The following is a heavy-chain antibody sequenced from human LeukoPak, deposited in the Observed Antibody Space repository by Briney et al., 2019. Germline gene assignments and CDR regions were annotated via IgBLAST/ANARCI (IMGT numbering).Heavy chain of an antibody. D-gene: IGHD6-13*01. V-gene: IGHV3-33*01. J-gene: IGHJ6*04. CDR3: ARDHRSSSSWYYYYYVMDV. Sequence: GRSLRLSCAASGFTFSSYGMHWVRQAPGKGLEWMAGIWYDGSNKYYADSVKGRFTISRDNSKNTLYLQMNSLRAEDTAVYYCARDHRSSSSWYYYYYVMDVWGEGTTVTVSS. CDR1: GFTFSSYG. CDR2: IWYDGSNK.